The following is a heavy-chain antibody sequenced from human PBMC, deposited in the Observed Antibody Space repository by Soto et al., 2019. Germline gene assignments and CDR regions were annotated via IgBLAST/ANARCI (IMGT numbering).Heavy chain of an antibody. CDR2: IYYSGST. CDR3: ARLGYYYDSSGFSY. V-gene: IGHV4-31*03. J-gene: IGHJ4*02. Sequence: QVQLQESGPGLVKPSQTLSLTCTVSGGSISSGGYYWSWIRQHPGKGLEWIGYIYYSGSTYYNPSLKCRVTISVDTYKNQFSLKLSSVTAADTGVYYCARLGYYYDSSGFSYWGQGTLVTVSS. CDR1: GGSISSGGYY. D-gene: IGHD3-22*01.